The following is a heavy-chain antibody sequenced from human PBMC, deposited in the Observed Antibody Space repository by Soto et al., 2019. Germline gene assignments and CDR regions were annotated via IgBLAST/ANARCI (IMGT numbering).Heavy chain of an antibody. V-gene: IGHV3-30*03. D-gene: IGHD6-19*01. CDR2: LSYEGSQE. CDR3: ALTRRSSLLEVAGPGFEY. Sequence: PGGSLRLSCAASGFNFGVFGMHWVRQAPGKGLEWLSGLSYEGSQEYYADSVRGRFTISRDNSKNTLFLQMDSLRVDDTGVYYCALTRRSSLLEVAGPGFEYWGQGTLVTVSS. CDR1: GFNFGVFG. J-gene: IGHJ4*02.